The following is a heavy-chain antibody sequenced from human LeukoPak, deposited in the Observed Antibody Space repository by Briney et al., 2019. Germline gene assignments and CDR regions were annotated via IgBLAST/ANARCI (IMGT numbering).Heavy chain of an antibody. D-gene: IGHD3-9*01. Sequence: TSVKVSCKASGFTFTSSAMQWVRQARGQRLEWIGWIVVGSGNTNYAQKFQERVTITRDTSTSTAYMELSSLRSEDTAVYYCAREFYDILTGYYHRFDYWGQGTLVTVSS. CDR2: IVVGSGNT. J-gene: IGHJ4*02. V-gene: IGHV1-58*02. CDR3: AREFYDILTGYYHRFDY. CDR1: GFTFTSSA.